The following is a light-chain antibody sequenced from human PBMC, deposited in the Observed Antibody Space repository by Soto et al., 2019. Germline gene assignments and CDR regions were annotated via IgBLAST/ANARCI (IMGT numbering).Light chain of an antibody. CDR2: EVV. J-gene: IGLJ1*01. V-gene: IGLV2-8*01. Sequence: QSVLTQHPSPSGSPGQSVTISCTGTKSDIGVYDFVSWYQHHPGKAPRLIIYEVVQRPSGVPARFSGSKSGNTASLTVSGLQAADEADYFCKSYAGSNTYVFGSGTQVTV. CDR1: KSDIGVYDF. CDR3: KSYAGSNTYV.